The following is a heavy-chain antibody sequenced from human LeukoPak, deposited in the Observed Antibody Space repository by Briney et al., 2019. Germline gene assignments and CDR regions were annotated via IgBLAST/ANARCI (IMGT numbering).Heavy chain of an antibody. CDR1: GFTVSSNY. Sequence: GGSLRLSCAASGFTVSSNYMSWVRQAPGKGLEWVSVIYSGGSTYYADSVKGRFTISIDNSKNTLYLQMNSLRAEDTAVYYCARVPTTYCGGDCYADAFDIWGQGTMVTVSS. CDR3: ARVPTTYCGGDCYADAFDI. CDR2: IYSGGST. V-gene: IGHV3-53*01. D-gene: IGHD2-21*02. J-gene: IGHJ3*02.